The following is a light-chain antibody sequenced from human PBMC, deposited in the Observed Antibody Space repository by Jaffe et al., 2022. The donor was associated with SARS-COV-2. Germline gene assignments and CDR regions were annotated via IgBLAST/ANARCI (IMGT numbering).Light chain of an antibody. CDR1: NSDVGGYNY. CDR3: SSYTISNTLVV. Sequence: QSALTQPASVSGSPGQSITISCTGTNSDVGGYNYVSWYQHHPGKAPKLIVYDVSNRPSGVSNRFSGSKSGNTASLTISGLQAEDEADYYCSSYTISNTLVVFGGGTKLTV. J-gene: IGLJ2*01. V-gene: IGLV2-14*03. CDR2: DVS.